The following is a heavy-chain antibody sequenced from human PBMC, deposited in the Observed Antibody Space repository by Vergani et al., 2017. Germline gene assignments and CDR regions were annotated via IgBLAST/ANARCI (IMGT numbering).Heavy chain of an antibody. CDR1: GFSLSNARMG. CDR2: IFSNDEK. CDR3: ARIMGFGEFIYYYYYGMDV. D-gene: IGHD3-10*01. Sequence: QVTLQESGPVLVKPTETLTLTCTVSGFSLSNARMGVSWIRQPPGKALEWLAHIFSNDEKSYSTSLKSRLTISKDTSKSQVVLTMTNMDPVDTATYYCARIMGFGEFIYYYYYGMDVWGQGTTVTVSS. J-gene: IGHJ6*02. V-gene: IGHV2-26*01.